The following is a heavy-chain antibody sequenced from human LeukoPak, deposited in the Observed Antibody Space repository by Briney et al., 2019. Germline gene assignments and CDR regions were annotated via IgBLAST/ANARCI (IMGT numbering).Heavy chain of an antibody. J-gene: IGHJ4*02. Sequence: GGSLRLSCAASGFTFSSYAMSWVRQAPGKGLEWVSAISGSGGSTYYADSVNGRFTISRDNSKNTLYPQMNSLRAEDTAVYYCAKTTKQWLVDYWGQGTLVTVSS. CDR3: AKTTKQWLVDY. V-gene: IGHV3-23*01. CDR1: GFTFSSYA. D-gene: IGHD6-19*01. CDR2: ISGSGGST.